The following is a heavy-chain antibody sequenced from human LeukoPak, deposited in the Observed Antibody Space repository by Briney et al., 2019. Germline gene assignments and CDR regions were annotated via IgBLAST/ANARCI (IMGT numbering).Heavy chain of an antibody. CDR3: ARGRTFVN. Sequence: SETLSLTRPVSRGSISRYYWSWLRQPPAKGLEWIGDIYDRGSTKHNPSLKSRVTISVDTSKNQFSRRLSSVTAAGTAVYYCARGRTFVNWGEGTLVTVSS. CDR2: IYDRGST. CDR1: RGSISRYY. V-gene: IGHV4-59*01. J-gene: IGHJ4*02.